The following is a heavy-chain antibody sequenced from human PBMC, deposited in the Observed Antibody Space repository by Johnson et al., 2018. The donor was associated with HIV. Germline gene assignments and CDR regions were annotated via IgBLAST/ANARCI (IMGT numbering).Heavy chain of an antibody. CDR1: GFTFSSYA. V-gene: IGHV3-23*04. Sequence: VQLVESGGGVVQPGRSLRLSCAASGFTFSSYAMSWVRQAPGKVLEWVSAISGSGGSTYYADSVKGRFTISRDNSKNMLYLQMNSLRPEDTAVYYCTRGSFTDDAFDVWGLGTMVTVSS. D-gene: IGHD1-26*01. J-gene: IGHJ3*01. CDR3: TRGSFTDDAFDV. CDR2: ISGSGGST.